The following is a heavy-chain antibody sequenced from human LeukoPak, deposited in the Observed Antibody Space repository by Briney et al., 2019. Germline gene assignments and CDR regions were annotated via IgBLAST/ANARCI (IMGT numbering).Heavy chain of an antibody. CDR3: ARRLYPLQRMGDWFDA. CDR2: HNPGESQI. V-gene: IGHV5-51*01. D-gene: IGHD4/OR15-4a*01. Sequence: GGSFTITCQVSGDTFTIFWSGGVRQIQGKGLKWVAIHNPGESQIRDSPSLQGQVTISADKSTTNVYLQWTSMRASENAIYYCARRLYPLQRMGDWFDAWGKGTMVTVSS. J-gene: IGHJ5*02. CDR1: GDTFTIFW.